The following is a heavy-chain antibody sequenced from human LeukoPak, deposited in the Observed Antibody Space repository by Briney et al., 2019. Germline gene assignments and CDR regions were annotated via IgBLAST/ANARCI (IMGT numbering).Heavy chain of an antibody. D-gene: IGHD6-6*01. CDR1: GYTFTGYY. CDR2: INPNSGGT. CDR3: ARGPHRSSRQRSWFDP. J-gene: IGHJ5*02. V-gene: IGHV1-2*02. Sequence: ASVKVSCKASGYTFTGYYMHWVRQAPGQGLEWMGWINPNSGGTNYAQKFQGRVTMTRGTSISTAYMELSRLRSDDTAVYYCARGPHRSSRQRSWFDPWGQGTLVTVSS.